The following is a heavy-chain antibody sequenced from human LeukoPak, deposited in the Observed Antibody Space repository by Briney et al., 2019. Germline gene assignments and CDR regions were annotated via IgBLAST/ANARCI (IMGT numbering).Heavy chain of an antibody. CDR2: ISAYNGNT. CDR3: ARLDYDILTGYPLLAFDI. CDR1: GGTFSSYA. Sequence: ASVKVSCKASGGTFSSYAISWVRQAPGQGLEWMGWISAYNGNTNYAQKLQGRVTMTTDTSTSTAYMELRSLRSDDTAVYYCARLDYDILTGYPLLAFDIWGQGTMVTVSS. V-gene: IGHV1-18*01. J-gene: IGHJ3*02. D-gene: IGHD3-9*01.